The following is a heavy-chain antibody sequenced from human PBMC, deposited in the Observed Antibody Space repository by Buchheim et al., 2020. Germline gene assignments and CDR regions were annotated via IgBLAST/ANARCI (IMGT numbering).Heavy chain of an antibody. CDR2: IGGDGRS. Sequence: DVQLLQSGGGLVQPGGSLRLSCAASGFSFSTNAMSWVRQAPGRGLEWVSGIGGDGRSHYADSVQGRFTISRDSSKETLYLQMNGLRVEDTATYYCAKDLHFWSAMDYWGQGAL. D-gene: IGHD3-3*02. CDR3: AKDLHFWSAMDY. CDR1: GFSFSTNA. J-gene: IGHJ4*02. V-gene: IGHV3-23*01.